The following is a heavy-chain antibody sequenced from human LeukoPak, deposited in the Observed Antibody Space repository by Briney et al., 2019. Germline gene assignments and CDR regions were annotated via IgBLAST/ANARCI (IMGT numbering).Heavy chain of an antibody. V-gene: IGHV3-30-3*01. CDR2: ISYDGSNK. D-gene: IGHD1-26*01. CDR1: GFTFSSYA. CDR3: AREGLDSGSYSDY. J-gene: IGHJ4*02. Sequence: GRSLRLSCAASGFTFSSYAMHWVRQAPGKGLEWVAVISYDGSNKYYADSVKGRFTISRDNSKNTLYLQMNSLRAEDTAVYYCAREGLDSGSYSDYWGQGTLVTVSS.